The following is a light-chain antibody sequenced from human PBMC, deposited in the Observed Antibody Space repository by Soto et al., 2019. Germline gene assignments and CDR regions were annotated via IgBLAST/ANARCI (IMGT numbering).Light chain of an antibody. V-gene: IGLV2-8*01. CDR1: SSDVGGYNY. CDR3: SSYAGSNNRV. J-gene: IGLJ1*01. CDR2: EVS. Sequence: QSALTQPPSASGSPGQSVTISCTGTSSDVGGYNYVSWYQQHPGKAPKLMIYEVSKRPSGVPDRFSGSKSGNTASLTVSGLKDEDEADYYCSSYAGSNNRVFGTGTKLTVL.